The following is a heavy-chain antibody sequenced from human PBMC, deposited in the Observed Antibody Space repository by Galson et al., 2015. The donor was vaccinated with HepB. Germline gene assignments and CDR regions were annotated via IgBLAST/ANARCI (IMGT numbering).Heavy chain of an antibody. V-gene: IGHV3-21*06. J-gene: IGHJ6*02. CDR2: ISESGSYI. D-gene: IGHD3-22*01. CDR1: GFTFTTYN. CDR3: ARDYYDSVDSHLYGMDV. Sequence: SLRLSCAASGFTFTTYNMNWVRQAPGKGLEWVSSISESGSYIYYADSVKGRFTISRDNAKNSLYLQMNSLRGEDTAVYYCARDYYDSVDSHLYGMDVWGQGTTVTVSS.